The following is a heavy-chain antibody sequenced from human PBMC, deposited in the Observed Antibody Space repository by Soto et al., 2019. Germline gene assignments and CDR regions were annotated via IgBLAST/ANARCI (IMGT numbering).Heavy chain of an antibody. V-gene: IGHV3-30*18. Sequence: QVQLVESGGGVVQPGRSLRLSCAASGFTFSSYGMHWVRQAPGKGLEWVAVISYDGSNKYYADSVKGRFTISRDNSKNTLYLQMNSLRAEDTAVYYCAKDPRSPPIVGATQNDYWGQGTLVTVSS. J-gene: IGHJ4*02. D-gene: IGHD1-26*01. CDR1: GFTFSSYG. CDR2: ISYDGSNK. CDR3: AKDPRSPPIVGATQNDY.